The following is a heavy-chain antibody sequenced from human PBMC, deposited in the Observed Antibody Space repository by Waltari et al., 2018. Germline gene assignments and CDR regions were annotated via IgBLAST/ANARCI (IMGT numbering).Heavy chain of an antibody. J-gene: IGHJ4*02. V-gene: IGHV4-38-2*02. CDR3: ARDLAVAGTSFDY. Sequence: QVQLQESGPGLVKPSETLSLTCTVSGYSISSGYYWGWIRQPPGKGLEWIGSIYHSGSTYYNPYLKSRVTISVDTSKNQFSLKLSSVTAADTAVYYCARDLAVAGTSFDYWGQGTLVTVSS. D-gene: IGHD6-19*01. CDR1: GYSISSGYY. CDR2: IYHSGST.